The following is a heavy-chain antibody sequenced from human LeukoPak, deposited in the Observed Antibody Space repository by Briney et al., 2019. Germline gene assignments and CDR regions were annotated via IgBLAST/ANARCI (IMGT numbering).Heavy chain of an antibody. Sequence: GGXLRLSCAASGFTFSSYAMSWVRQAPGKGLEWVSAISGSGGSTYYADSVKGRFTISRDNSKNTLYLQMNSLRAEDTAVYYCAKDPRPGPFGDSTEADYWGQGTLVTVSS. V-gene: IGHV3-23*01. D-gene: IGHD3-22*01. J-gene: IGHJ4*02. CDR3: AKDPRPGPFGDSTEADY. CDR2: ISGSGGST. CDR1: GFTFSSYA.